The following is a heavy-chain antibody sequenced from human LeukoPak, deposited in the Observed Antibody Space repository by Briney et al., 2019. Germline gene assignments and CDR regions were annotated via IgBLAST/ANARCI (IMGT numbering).Heavy chain of an antibody. CDR2: IWYDGSNK. J-gene: IGHJ4*02. CDR3: ARAGNFDSGGYYYGIDY. Sequence: GRSLRLSCAASGFTFSSYGLHWVRQAPGKGLEWVAVIWYDGSNKYYADSVKGRFTISRGDSKNTLYLQMNSLRAEDTAVYYCARAGNFDSGGYYYGIDYWGQGTLVTVSS. D-gene: IGHD3-22*01. V-gene: IGHV3-33*01. CDR1: GFTFSSYG.